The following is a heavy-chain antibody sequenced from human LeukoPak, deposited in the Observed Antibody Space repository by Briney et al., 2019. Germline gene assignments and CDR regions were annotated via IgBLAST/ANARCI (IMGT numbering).Heavy chain of an antibody. D-gene: IGHD3-3*01. V-gene: IGHV3-48*03. J-gene: IGHJ6*02. CDR1: GFTFSSYE. CDR2: ISSSGSTI. Sequence: GGSLRLSCAASGFTFSSYEMNWVRQAPGKGLEWVSYISSSGSTIYYADSVKGRYTISRDNAKNSLYLQMNSLRAEDTAVYYCARVWSGYAGGMDVWGQGTTVTVSS. CDR3: ARVWSGYAGGMDV.